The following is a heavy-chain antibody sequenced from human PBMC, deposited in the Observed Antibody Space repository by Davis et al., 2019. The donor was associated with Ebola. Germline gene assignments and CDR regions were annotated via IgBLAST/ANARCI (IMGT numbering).Heavy chain of an antibody. J-gene: IGHJ6*02. CDR2: INHSGST. V-gene: IGHV4-34*01. CDR1: GGSFSGYY. Sequence: GSLRLSCAVYGGSFSGYYWSWIRQPPGKGLEWIGEINHSGSTNYNPPLKSRVTISVDTSKNQFSLKLSSVTAADTAVYYCARGDFDWLRVGMDVWGQGTTVTVSS. CDR3: ARGDFDWLRVGMDV. D-gene: IGHD3-9*01.